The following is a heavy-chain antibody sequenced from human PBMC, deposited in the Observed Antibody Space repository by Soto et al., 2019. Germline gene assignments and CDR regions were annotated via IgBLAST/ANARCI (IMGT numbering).Heavy chain of an antibody. CDR3: ARVYPVYGYSSGWVNYYYYGMGV. Sequence: QVQLVQSGAEVKNPGSSVKVSCKASGGTFSSYAISWVRQAPGQGLEWMGGIIPIFGTANYAQKFQGRVTITADESTSTAYMELGSLRSEDTAVYYCARVYPVYGYSSGWVNYYYYGMGVWGQGTTVTVSS. J-gene: IGHJ6*02. CDR1: GGTFSSYA. D-gene: IGHD6-25*01. V-gene: IGHV1-69*01. CDR2: IIPIFGTA.